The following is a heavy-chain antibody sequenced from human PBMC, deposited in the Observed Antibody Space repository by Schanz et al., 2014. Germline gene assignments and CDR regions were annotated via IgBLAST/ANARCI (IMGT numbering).Heavy chain of an antibody. CDR2: ISSSGST. D-gene: IGHD6-13*01. CDR1: GFTFSSYG. CDR3: AKDIAPLAARPGYGMDV. V-gene: IGHV3-23*04. Sequence: EAQVVESGGCLVKPGGSLRLSCAASGFTFSSYGMSWVCQAPGKGLEWVSGISSSGSTYYADSVKGRFTISRDNSKNTLYLQMNSLRAEDTAVYYCAKDIAPLAARPGYGMDVWGQGTTVTVSS. J-gene: IGHJ6*02.